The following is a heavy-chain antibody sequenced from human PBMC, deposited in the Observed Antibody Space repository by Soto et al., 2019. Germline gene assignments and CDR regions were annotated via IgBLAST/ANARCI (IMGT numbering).Heavy chain of an antibody. J-gene: IGHJ3*02. V-gene: IGHV3-23*01. Sequence: PSETLRLSCAASGFTFSSYAMSWVRQAPGKGLEWVSAISGSGGSTYYADSVKGRFTISRDNSKNTLYLQMNSLRAEDTAVYYCAKDHYYDSSGYYPLGDAFDIWGQGTMVTVSS. CDR2: ISGSGGST. D-gene: IGHD3-22*01. CDR1: GFTFSSYA. CDR3: AKDHYYDSSGYYPLGDAFDI.